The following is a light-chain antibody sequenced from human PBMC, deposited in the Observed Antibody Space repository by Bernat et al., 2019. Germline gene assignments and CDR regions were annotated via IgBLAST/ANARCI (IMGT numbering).Light chain of an antibody. CDR1: SSNIGSNY. Sequence: QSVVTQPPSASGTPGQRVTISCSGSSSNIGSNYVYWYQQVPGTAPKLLIYSNNQRPSGVPDRFSASKSGTSASLAISGLRSEDEADYYCAAWDDSLTGRVFGGGTKLTVL. V-gene: IGLV1-47*02. CDR3: AAWDDSLTGRV. CDR2: SNN. J-gene: IGLJ3*02.